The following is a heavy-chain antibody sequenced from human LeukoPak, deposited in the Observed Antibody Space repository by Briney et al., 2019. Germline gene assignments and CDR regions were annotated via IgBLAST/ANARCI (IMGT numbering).Heavy chain of an antibody. J-gene: IGHJ4*02. D-gene: IGHD4-17*01. Sequence: GASVKVSCKASGGTLSTYAISWVRQAPGQGLEWMGWISAYNGNTNYAQKLQGRVTMTTDTSTSTAYMELRSLRSDDTAVYYCARTAEALRSEYYFDYWGQGTLVTVSS. CDR1: GGTLSTYA. V-gene: IGHV1-18*01. CDR3: ARTAEALRSEYYFDY. CDR2: ISAYNGNT.